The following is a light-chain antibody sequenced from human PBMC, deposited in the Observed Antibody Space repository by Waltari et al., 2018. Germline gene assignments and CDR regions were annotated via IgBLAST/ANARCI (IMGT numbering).Light chain of an antibody. J-gene: IGKJ1*01. CDR2: GAS. CDR1: QSVPSNF. CDR3: QQSGDSLWM. Sequence: IVLTQSPATLSLSPGDRATLSCWASQSVPSNFLAWYQHIPGQAPRLLIYGASSRASDIPDRFSGSGSGTSFTLTISGLGPEDSAMYYCQQSGDSLWMFGQGTKVEIK. V-gene: IGKV3-20*01.